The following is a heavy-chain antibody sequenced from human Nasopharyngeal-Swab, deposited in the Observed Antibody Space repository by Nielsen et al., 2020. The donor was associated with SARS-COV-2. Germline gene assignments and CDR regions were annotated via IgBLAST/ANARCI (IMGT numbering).Heavy chain of an antibody. J-gene: IGHJ5*02. V-gene: IGHV1-46*01. Sequence: ASVKVSCKASGYTFTSYYMHWVRQAPGQGLEWMGIINPSGGSTSCAQKFQGRVTMTRDTSTSTVYMELSSLRSEDTAVYYCAKGNYEDWFDPWGQGTLVTVSS. CDR2: INPSGGST. CDR1: GYTFTSYY. D-gene: IGHD4-11*01. CDR3: AKGNYEDWFDP.